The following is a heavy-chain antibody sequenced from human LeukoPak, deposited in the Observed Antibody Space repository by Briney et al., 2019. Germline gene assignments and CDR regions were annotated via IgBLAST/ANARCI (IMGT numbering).Heavy chain of an antibody. D-gene: IGHD3-22*01. CDR1: GFTFSSYA. V-gene: IGHV3-23*01. J-gene: IGHJ4*02. CDR3: AKKIGAPYDSSESYFLFDY. CDR2: ISGSGGRT. Sequence: PGGCLRLSCAASGFTFSSYAMTRVRQAPGKGLEWVSGISGSGGRTYYADYVKGRFTISRDNSKNTLYLHLDDLRADDTAIYYCAKKIGAPYDSSESYFLFDYWGQGTLVTVSS.